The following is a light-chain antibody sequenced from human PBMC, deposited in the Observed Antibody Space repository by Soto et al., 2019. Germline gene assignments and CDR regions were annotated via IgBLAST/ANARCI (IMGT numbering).Light chain of an antibody. J-gene: IGKJ5*01. V-gene: IGKV1-33*01. CDR3: QQYDNLPIT. CDR2: DAS. CDR1: QDISNY. Sequence: IWMTQSPSLLSASVGDRVTITCQASQDISNYLNWYQQKPGKAPKLLIYDASNLETGVPSRFSGSGSGTDFTFTISSLQPEDIATYYCQQYDNLPITFGQGTRLEIK.